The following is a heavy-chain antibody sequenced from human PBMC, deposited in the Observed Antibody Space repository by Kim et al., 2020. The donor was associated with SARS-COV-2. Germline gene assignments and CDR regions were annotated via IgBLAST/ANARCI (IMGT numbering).Heavy chain of an antibody. CDR3: ARGRVVPAAGGDYYYYYG. D-gene: IGHD2-2*01. Sequence: SETLSLTCAVYGGSFSGYYWSWIRQPPGKGLEWIGEINHSGSTNYNPSLKSRVTISVDTSKNQFSLKLSSVTAADTAVYYCARGRVVPAAGGDYYYYYG. J-gene: IGHJ6*01. CDR1: GGSFSGYY. V-gene: IGHV4-34*01. CDR2: INHSGST.